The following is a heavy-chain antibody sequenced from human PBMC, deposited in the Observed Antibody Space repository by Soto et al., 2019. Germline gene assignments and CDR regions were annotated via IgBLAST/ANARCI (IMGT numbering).Heavy chain of an antibody. CDR1: GFTFRSHA. J-gene: IGHJ6*02. CDR3: ARDGQSLAPYALDV. Sequence: QVQVVESGGGVVQPGRSLRLSCTASGFTFRSHAMHWVRQAPGKGLEWVAQIWYDGSNKYYADSVKGRFTISRDNSENTLYVQMASLRVEDTAVYYCARDGQSLAPYALDVWGQGTSVTV. D-gene: IGHD6-19*01. V-gene: IGHV3-33*01. CDR2: IWYDGSNK.